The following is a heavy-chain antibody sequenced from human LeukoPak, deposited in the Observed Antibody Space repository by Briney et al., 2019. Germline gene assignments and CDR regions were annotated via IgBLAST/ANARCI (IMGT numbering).Heavy chain of an antibody. D-gene: IGHD1-20*01. J-gene: IGHJ5*02. Sequence: GGSLRLSCAASGFTFSSYSMSWVRQASGKWLEWVSSISSSSSYIYYADSVKCRFTISRDNAKNSLYLQMNSLRAEDTAVYYCAREHYKWNDVRWFDPWGQGNLVTVSS. V-gene: IGHV3-21*01. CDR3: AREHYKWNDVRWFDP. CDR1: GFTFSSYS. CDR2: ISSSSSYI.